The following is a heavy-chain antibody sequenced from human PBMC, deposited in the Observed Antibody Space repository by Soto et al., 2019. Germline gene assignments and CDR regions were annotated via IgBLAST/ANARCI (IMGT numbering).Heavy chain of an antibody. CDR2: INHSGST. CDR3: ARLASGWQYYYFDF. Sequence: QVQLQQWGAGLLKPSETLSLTCAVYGGSFSPYFWSWIRQPPGKGLEWIGEINHSGSTNYNPSLTRRATLSVDTSKNQVSLKLTSVTAADTAVYYCARLASGWQYYYFDFWGRGTPFTVSS. D-gene: IGHD6-19*01. V-gene: IGHV4-34*01. CDR1: GGSFSPYF. J-gene: IGHJ2*01.